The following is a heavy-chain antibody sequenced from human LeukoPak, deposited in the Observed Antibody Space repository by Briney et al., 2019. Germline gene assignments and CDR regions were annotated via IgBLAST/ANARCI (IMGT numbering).Heavy chain of an antibody. CDR3: AKGPSRSSSWHGGGYYFDY. CDR1: GFTFSSYA. J-gene: IGHJ4*02. CDR2: ISYDGSNK. D-gene: IGHD6-13*01. V-gene: IGHV3-30-3*01. Sequence: PGGSLRLSCAASGFTFSSYAMHWVRQAPGKGLEWVAVISYDGSNKYYADSVKGRFTISRDNSKNTLYLQMNSLRAEDTAVFYCAKGPSRSSSWHGGGYYFDYWGQGTLVTVSS.